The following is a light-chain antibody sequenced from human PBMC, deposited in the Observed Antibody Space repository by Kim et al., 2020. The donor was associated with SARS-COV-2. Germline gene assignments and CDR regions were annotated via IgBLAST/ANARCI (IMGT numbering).Light chain of an antibody. J-gene: IGLJ1*01. CDR2: EAN. CDR1: SSDIGSYNL. V-gene: IGLV2-23*01. CDR3: CSYAGASTYV. Sequence: GQSITISCPGTSSDIGSYNLVSWYQQHPGKAPKLMIYEANERPSGVSIRFSGSKSGNTASLTISGLQAEDEADYYCCSYAGASTYVFGTGTKVTVL.